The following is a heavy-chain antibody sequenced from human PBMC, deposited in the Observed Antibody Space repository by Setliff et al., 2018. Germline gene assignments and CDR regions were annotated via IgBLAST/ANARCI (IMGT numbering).Heavy chain of an antibody. Sequence: SGPTLVNPTQPLTLTCTFSGFSLSTSGMCVSWIRQPPGKALEWLARIDWDDDKYYSTSLKTRLTISKDTSKNQVVLTMTNMDPVDTATYYCARIRAGAALGGYYYYYGMDVWGQGTTVTVSS. CDR3: ARIRAGAALGGYYYYYGMDV. J-gene: IGHJ6*02. V-gene: IGHV2-70*11. CDR2: IDWDDDK. D-gene: IGHD3-16*01. CDR1: GFSLSTSGMC.